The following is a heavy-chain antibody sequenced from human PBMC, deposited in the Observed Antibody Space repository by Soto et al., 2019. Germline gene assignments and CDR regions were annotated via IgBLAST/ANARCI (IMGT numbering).Heavy chain of an antibody. V-gene: IGHV1-69*13. CDR2: IIPIFGTA. CDR3: ARDLVAAAGMGQRANYYYYGMDV. Sequence: SVKVSCKASGGTFSSYAISWVRQAPGQGLEWMGGIIPIFGTANYAQKFQGRVTITADESTSTAYMELSSLRSEDTAVYYCARDLVAAAGMGQRANYYYYGMDVWGQGTTVTV. J-gene: IGHJ6*02. D-gene: IGHD6-13*01. CDR1: GGTFSSYA.